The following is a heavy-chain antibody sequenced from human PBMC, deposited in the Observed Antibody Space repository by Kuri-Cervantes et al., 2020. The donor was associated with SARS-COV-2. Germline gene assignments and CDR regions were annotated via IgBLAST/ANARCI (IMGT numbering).Heavy chain of an antibody. J-gene: IGHJ6*02. Sequence: ASVKVSCKASGYTFTSYGISWVRQAPGQGLEWMRWISAYNGNTNYAQKLQGRVTMTTDTSTSTAYMELRSLRSDDTAVYYCARGSSSSSNYYYYGMDVWGQGTTVTVSS. CDR2: ISAYNGNT. V-gene: IGHV1-18*04. D-gene: IGHD6-6*01. CDR1: GYTFTSYG. CDR3: ARGSSSSSNYYYYGMDV.